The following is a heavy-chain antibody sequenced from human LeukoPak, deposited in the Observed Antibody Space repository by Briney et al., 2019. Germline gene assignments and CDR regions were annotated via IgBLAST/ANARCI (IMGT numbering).Heavy chain of an antibody. CDR1: GGSISSSSYY. D-gene: IGHD3-22*01. CDR3: ARDRYYYDSSGYYWFDP. CDR2: IYYSGST. J-gene: IGHJ5*02. V-gene: IGHV4-39*07. Sequence: SETLSLTRTVSGGSISSSSYYWGWIRQPPGKGLEWIGSIYYSGSTNYNPSLKSRVTMSVDTSKNQFSLKLSSVTAADTAVYYCARDRYYYDSSGYYWFDPWGQGTLVTVSS.